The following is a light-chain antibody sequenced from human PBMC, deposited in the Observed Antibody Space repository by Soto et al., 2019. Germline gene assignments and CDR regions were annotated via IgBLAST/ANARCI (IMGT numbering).Light chain of an antibody. Sequence: EIVLTHSPATLSLSPWEIATLSCRASQSVRSSYLAWYQQTPGQTPRLLIYAASSRATGIPDRFSGSGSGTDFSLTISRLEAEDFAVYYCQQYGSSPRTFGQGTKVDIK. J-gene: IGKJ1*01. CDR2: AAS. CDR3: QQYGSSPRT. V-gene: IGKV3-20*01. CDR1: QSVRSSY.